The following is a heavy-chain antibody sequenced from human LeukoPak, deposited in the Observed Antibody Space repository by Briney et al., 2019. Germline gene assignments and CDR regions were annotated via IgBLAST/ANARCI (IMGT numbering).Heavy chain of an antibody. D-gene: IGHD3-3*01. J-gene: IGHJ4*02. CDR3: AKLGGSGYLGTFDY. CDR2: IYSSGNT. CDR1: GGSISSYY. Sequence: SETLSLTCTVSGGSISSYYWSWIRQPPGKGLEWIGYIYSSGNTNYNPSLKSRVTISVDTSKNQFSLKLSSVTAADTAVYYCAKLGGSGYLGTFDYWGQGTLVTVSS. V-gene: IGHV4-59*01.